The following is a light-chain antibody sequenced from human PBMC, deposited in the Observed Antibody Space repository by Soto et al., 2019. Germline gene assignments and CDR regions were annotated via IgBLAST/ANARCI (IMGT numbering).Light chain of an antibody. CDR2: GAS. CDR1: QSISSN. J-gene: IGKJ1*01. CDR3: QQYGNSPT. Sequence: EILMTQSPATLSVVPGERATLACRASQSISSNLAWYKQKPGQAPRLLTYGASTRATGIPARLSGSGSGTEFTLTISSLKPEDFAVYYCQQYGNSPTFGHGTKVDIK. V-gene: IGKV3-15*01.